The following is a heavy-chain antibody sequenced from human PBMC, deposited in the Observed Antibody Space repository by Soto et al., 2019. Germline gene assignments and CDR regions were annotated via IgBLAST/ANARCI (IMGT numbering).Heavy chain of an antibody. J-gene: IGHJ6*03. CDR3: AKGHIVVVVLMDV. CDR2: ISGSAGST. CDR1: GFTFSSYA. D-gene: IGHD2-15*01. Sequence: GGSLRLSCAASGFTFSSYAMSWVRQAPGKGLEWVPGISGSAGSTYYADSVKGRFTISRDNSKNTLYLQMNSLRAEDTAVYYWAKGHIVVVVLMDVWGKGTKVTVSS. V-gene: IGHV3-23*01.